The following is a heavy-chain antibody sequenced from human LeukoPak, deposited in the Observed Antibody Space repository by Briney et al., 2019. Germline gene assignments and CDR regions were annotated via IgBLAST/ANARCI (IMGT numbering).Heavy chain of an antibody. CDR1: GYTFTVYY. CDR3: AKDSGGSGYWFDP. D-gene: IGHD3-10*01. V-gene: IGHV1-2*02. Sequence: ASVKVSCKASGYTFTVYYIHWVRHAPGQGPEWMGWINPNSGDTNYAQKFQGRVTMTRDTSISTAYMELSRLRSDDTAVYYCAKDSGGSGYWFDPWGQGTLVTVSS. J-gene: IGHJ5*02. CDR2: INPNSGDT.